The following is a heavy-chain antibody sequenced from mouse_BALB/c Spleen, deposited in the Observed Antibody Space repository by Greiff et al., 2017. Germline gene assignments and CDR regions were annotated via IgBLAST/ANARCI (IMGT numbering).Heavy chain of an antibody. J-gene: IGHJ3*01. Sequence: EVQVVESGTVLARPGASVKMSCKASGYTFTSYWMHWVKQRPGQGLEWIGAIYPGNSDTSYNQKFKGKAKLTAVTSTSTAYMELSSLTNEDSAVYYCTRSVYGNFLAYWGQGTLVTVSA. V-gene: IGHV1-5*01. CDR3: TRSVYGNFLAY. D-gene: IGHD2-1*01. CDR1: GYTFTSYW. CDR2: IYPGNSDT.